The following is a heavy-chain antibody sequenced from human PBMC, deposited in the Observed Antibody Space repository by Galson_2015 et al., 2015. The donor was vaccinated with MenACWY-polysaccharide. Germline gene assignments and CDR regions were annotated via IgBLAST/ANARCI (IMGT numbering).Heavy chain of an antibody. Sequence: SLRLSCAASGFTFSTYAMSWVRQAPGKGLEWVSVIRYSGGNKYYADSVKGRFTISRDKSKNTLHLQMNSLRDEDTALYYCARLLEQQLVCYCYGTDFWGQGTPVTVSS. CDR3: ARLLEQQLVCYCYGTDF. J-gene: IGHJ6*02. V-gene: IGHV3-30-3*01. CDR2: IRYSGGNK. D-gene: IGHD6-13*01. CDR1: GFTFSTYA.